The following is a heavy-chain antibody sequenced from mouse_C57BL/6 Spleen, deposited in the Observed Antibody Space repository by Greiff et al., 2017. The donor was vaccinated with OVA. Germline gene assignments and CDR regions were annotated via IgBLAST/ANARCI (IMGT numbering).Heavy chain of an antibody. Sequence: EVHLVESGPGLVKPSQSLSLTCSVTGYSITSGYYWNWIRQFPGNKLEWMGYISYDGSNNYNPSLKNRISITRDTSKNQFFLKLNSVTTEDTATYYCAREGYDYDDYAMDYWGQGTSVTVSS. CDR3: AREGYDYDDYAMDY. J-gene: IGHJ4*01. V-gene: IGHV3-6*01. CDR2: ISYDGSN. D-gene: IGHD2-4*01. CDR1: GYSITSGYY.